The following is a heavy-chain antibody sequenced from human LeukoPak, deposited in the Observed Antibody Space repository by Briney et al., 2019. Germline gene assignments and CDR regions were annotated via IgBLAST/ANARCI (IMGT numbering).Heavy chain of an antibody. CDR2: ISYDGSNK. CDR1: GFTFSSYG. J-gene: IGHJ4*02. CDR3: ARHTGAIAAAGFDY. V-gene: IGHV3-30-3*01. D-gene: IGHD6-13*01. Sequence: GGSLRLSCAASGFTFSSYGMHWVRQAPGKGLEWVAVISYDGSNKYYADSVKGRFTISRDNSKNTLYLQMNSLRAEDTAVYYCARHTGAIAAAGFDYWGQGTLVTVSS.